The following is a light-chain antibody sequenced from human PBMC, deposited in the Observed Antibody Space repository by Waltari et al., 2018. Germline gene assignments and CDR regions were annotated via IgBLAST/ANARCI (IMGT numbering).Light chain of an antibody. V-gene: IGLV1-47*01. CDR2: KNH. CDR1: TSNVGTNY. J-gene: IGLJ1*01. Sequence: SVLTQPPSVSGTPGPRVTISCSGSTSNVGTNYVFWYQLLPGAAPPLPTYKNHQRPSAVPARFSYSKSGTSASLAISGLRSEDEGDYYCAVWEGSLKVFGAGTKVTVL. CDR3: AVWEGSLKV.